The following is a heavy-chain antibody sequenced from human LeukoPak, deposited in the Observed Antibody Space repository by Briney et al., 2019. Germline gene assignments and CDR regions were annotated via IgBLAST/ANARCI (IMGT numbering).Heavy chain of an antibody. CDR1: GFNFNNYG. D-gene: IGHD3-10*01. J-gene: IGHJ4*02. Sequence: GGSLRLSCAASGFNFNNYGMQWVRQAPGKGLQWVALISYDGTNKYYADSVKGRFTISRDNSKNTLSLQMNSLRAEDTAVYYCVKDGSGSYYTYYFDYWGQGTLVTVSS. CDR2: ISYDGTNK. V-gene: IGHV3-30*18. CDR3: VKDGSGSYYTYYFDY.